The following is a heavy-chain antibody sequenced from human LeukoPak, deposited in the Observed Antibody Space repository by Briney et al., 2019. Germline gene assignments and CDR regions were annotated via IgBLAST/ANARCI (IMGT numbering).Heavy chain of an antibody. CDR3: VWSSTWNRRFYLHQ. V-gene: IGHV3-15*04. Sequence: GGSLRLSCAASGFTFNLAWMSWVRQTPGKGLQWVARIAVTPDGPATDYATPVRGRFFISRDDSRNMVYLEMSSLGTDDTAVYYCVWSSTWNRRFYLHQWGQGTLVTVSS. D-gene: IGHD6-6*01. CDR2: IAVTPDGPAT. CDR1: GFTFNLAW. J-gene: IGHJ4*02.